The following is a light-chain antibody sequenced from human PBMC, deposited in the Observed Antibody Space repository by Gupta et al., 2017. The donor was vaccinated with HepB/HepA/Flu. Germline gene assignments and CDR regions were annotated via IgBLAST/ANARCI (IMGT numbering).Light chain of an antibody. CDR3: HHYTRSLWK. Sequence: EILLTQSPGTLSLSPGETATLSCSASQSVLNDYLAWYQQKPGQAPRLLIYDTSNRVTGIPDRFTGSGSGTGFTLTITDLEPADFAVYYCHHYTRSLWKFGQGTKVEI. CDR1: QSVLNDY. J-gene: IGKJ1*01. CDR2: DTS. V-gene: IGKV3-20*01.